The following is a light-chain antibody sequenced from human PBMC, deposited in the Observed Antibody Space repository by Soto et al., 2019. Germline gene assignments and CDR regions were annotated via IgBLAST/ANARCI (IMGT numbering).Light chain of an antibody. J-gene: IGKJ1*01. V-gene: IGKV1-5*03. Sequence: DIQMTQSPSTLSASVGDRVTITCRASQSISSWLAWYQQKPGKAPKLLIYKAPSLESGVPSRFRGSGSGTEFTLTISSLQPDDFATYYCQQYNSFTTFGQGTKVEIK. CDR2: KAP. CDR3: QQYNSFTT. CDR1: QSISSW.